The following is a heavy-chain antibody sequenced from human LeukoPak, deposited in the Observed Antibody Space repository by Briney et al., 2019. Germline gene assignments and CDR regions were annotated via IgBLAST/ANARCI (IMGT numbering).Heavy chain of an antibody. CDR1: AFTFSSYS. V-gene: IGHV3-21*01. Sequence: GGSLRLSCAASAFTFSSYSMNWVRQAPGKGLEWVSSISSSSSYIYYADSVKGRFTISRDNAKNSLYLQMNSLRAEDTAVYYCARDGLAAAGTGFLDYWGQGTLVTVSS. D-gene: IGHD6-13*01. CDR2: ISSSSSYI. J-gene: IGHJ4*02. CDR3: ARDGLAAAGTGFLDY.